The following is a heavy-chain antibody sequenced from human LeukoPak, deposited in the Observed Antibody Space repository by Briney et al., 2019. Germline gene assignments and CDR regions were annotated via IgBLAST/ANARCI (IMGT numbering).Heavy chain of an antibody. Sequence: GESLKISCKGSGYNFANYWIGWVRQMPGKGLEWMGIIDPSDSETRYTPTFQGQVTISADKALTTAYLQWNSLKASDTAMYYCARQTAMGRSGDYWGQGTLVTVSS. CDR2: IDPSDSET. CDR3: ARQTAMGRSGDY. D-gene: IGHD5-18*01. CDR1: GYNFANYW. V-gene: IGHV5-51*01. J-gene: IGHJ4*02.